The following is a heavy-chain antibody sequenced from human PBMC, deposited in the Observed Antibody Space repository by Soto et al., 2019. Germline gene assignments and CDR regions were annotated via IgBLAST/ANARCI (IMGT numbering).Heavy chain of an antibody. CDR1: GYTFTSYG. D-gene: IGHD3-10*01. V-gene: IGHV1-18*04. CDR3: ARVRLSLFDY. J-gene: IGHJ4*02. CDR2: ISAHNGDT. Sequence: QVQLVQSGAEVKNPGASVKVSCKASGYTFTSYGITWVRQAPGQGLEWMGWISAHNGDTTYAQKLQGRVTMTTDTSTRTAYMELRSLRSDDTAVYFCARVRLSLFDYWGQGTLVTVSS.